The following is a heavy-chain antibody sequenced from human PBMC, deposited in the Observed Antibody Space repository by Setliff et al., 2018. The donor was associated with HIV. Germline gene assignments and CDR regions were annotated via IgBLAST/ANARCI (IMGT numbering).Heavy chain of an antibody. D-gene: IGHD6-19*01. J-gene: IGHJ4*02. Sequence: GESLKISCKVSGYSFTNYLIVWVRQMSGKGLEWMGSINPGDSETTYSPSLEGQVTMSVDTSISIAYLQWSSLRASDTAIYYCARRGWGGGWYPDYWGQGSVVTVSS. CDR3: ARRGWGGGWYPDY. CDR2: INPGDSET. V-gene: IGHV5-51*01. CDR1: GYSFTNYL.